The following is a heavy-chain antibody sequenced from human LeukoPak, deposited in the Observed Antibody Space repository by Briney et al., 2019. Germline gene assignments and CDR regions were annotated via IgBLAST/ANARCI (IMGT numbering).Heavy chain of an antibody. CDR2: IYTSGST. CDR3: ASSDFWSGYYIDY. J-gene: IGHJ4*02. CDR1: GGSISSGSYY. Sequence: SETLSLTCTASGGSISSGSYYWSWIRQPAGKGLEWIGRIYTSGSTNYNPSLKSRVTISVDTSKNQFSLKLSSVTAADTAVYYCASSDFWSGYYIDYWGQGTLVTVSS. D-gene: IGHD3-3*01. V-gene: IGHV4-61*02.